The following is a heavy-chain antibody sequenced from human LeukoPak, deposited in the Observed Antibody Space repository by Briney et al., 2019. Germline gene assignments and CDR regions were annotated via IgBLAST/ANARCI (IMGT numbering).Heavy chain of an antibody. D-gene: IGHD5-18*01. J-gene: IGHJ5*02. CDR2: INHSGST. CDR3: ARGGYSYGGWFDP. CDR1: GGSFSGYY. V-gene: IGHV4-34*01. Sequence: SETLSLTCAVYGGSFSGYYWSWIRQPPGKGLEWIGEINHSGSTNYNPSLKSRVTISVDTSKNQFSLKLSSVTAADTAVYYCARGGYSYGGWFDPWGQGTLVTVSS.